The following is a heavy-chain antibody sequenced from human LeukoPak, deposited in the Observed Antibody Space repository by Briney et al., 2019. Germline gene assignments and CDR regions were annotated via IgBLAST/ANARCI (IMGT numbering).Heavy chain of an antibody. Sequence: GGPLRLSCAASGFSVSTDYMTWVRQAPGKGLEWVSTLYSGGNTYYADSVKGRFTTSRDNSKNTLYLEMNSLRAEDTAVYYCARGWGSFENWGQGTLVAVSS. CDR1: GFSVSTDY. J-gene: IGHJ4*02. CDR2: LYSGGNT. D-gene: IGHD7-27*01. CDR3: ARGWGSFEN. V-gene: IGHV3-53*01.